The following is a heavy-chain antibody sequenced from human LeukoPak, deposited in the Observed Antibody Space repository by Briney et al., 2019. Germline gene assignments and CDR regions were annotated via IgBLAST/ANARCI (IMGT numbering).Heavy chain of an antibody. Sequence: GRSLRLSCAASGFTFSSYGMHWVRQAPGKGLEWVAVISYDGSNKYYADSVKGRFTISRDNSKNTLYLQMNSLRAGDTAVYYCAKDRENYYDSSGSFDYWGQGTLVTVSS. CDR1: GFTFSSYG. CDR3: AKDRENYYDSSGSFDY. J-gene: IGHJ4*02. CDR2: ISYDGSNK. D-gene: IGHD3-22*01. V-gene: IGHV3-30*18.